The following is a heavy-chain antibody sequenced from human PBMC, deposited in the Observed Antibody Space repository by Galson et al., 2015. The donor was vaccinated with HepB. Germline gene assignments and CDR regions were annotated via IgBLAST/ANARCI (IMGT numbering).Heavy chain of an antibody. D-gene: IGHD2-2*01. CDR1: GFTFSDYY. Sequence: SLRLSCAASGFTFSDYYMSWIRQAPGKGLEWVSYISSSSSYTNYADSVKGRFTISRDNAKNSLYLQMNSLRAEDTAVYYCARDLVGSSTLGYWGQGTLVTVSS. J-gene: IGHJ4*02. CDR3: ARDLVGSSTLGY. V-gene: IGHV3-11*06. CDR2: ISSSSSYT.